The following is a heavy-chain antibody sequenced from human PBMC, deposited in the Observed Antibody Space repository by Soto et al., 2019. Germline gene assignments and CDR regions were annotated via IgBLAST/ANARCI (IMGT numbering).Heavy chain of an antibody. J-gene: IGHJ5*02. CDR3: ARNSGYYTANWFDP. V-gene: IGHV1-8*01. CDR1: GYTFTSYD. Sequence: ASVKVSCKASGYTFTSYDINWVRQATGQGLEWMGWMNPNSGNTGYAQKFQGRVTMTRNTSISTAYMELSSLRSEDTAVYYCARNSGYYTANWFDPWGRGTLVTVSS. D-gene: IGHD3-3*01. CDR2: MNPNSGNT.